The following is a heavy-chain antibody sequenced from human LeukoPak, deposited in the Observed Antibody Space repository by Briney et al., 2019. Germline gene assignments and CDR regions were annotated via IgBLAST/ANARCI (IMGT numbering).Heavy chain of an antibody. CDR2: INPNSGGT. V-gene: IGHV1-2*06. CDR3: ARFSSSWYGYYFDY. Sequence: GSSVKVSCKASGYTLTGYYMHWVRQAPGQGLEWMGRINPNSGGTNYAQKFQGRVTMTRDTSISTAYMELSRLRSDDTAVYYCARFSSSWYGYYFDYWGQGTLVTVSS. D-gene: IGHD6-13*01. CDR1: GYTLTGYY. J-gene: IGHJ4*02.